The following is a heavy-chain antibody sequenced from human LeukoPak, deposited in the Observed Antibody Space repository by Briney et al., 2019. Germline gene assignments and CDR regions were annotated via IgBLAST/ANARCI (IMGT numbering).Heavy chain of an antibody. V-gene: IGHV4-59*05. J-gene: IGHJ4*02. D-gene: IGHD5-18*01. CDR3: ARQGDGGYSYGNFDS. CDR1: GGSISSYY. Sequence: SETLSLTCTVSGGSISSYYWSWIRQPSGKGLEWIGSIYYTGATYSSPSLKSRLTISLDTSENHFSLKLSSVTAADTAVYYCARQGDGGYSYGNFDSWGQGTLVAVPS. CDR2: IYYTGAT.